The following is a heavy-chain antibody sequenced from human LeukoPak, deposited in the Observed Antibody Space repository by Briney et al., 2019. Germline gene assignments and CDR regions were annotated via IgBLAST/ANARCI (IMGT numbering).Heavy chain of an antibody. CDR2: IYDSGST. J-gene: IGHJ5*02. CDR1: GGSISSGGYY. Sequence: KSSETLSLTCTVSGGSISSGGYYWRWIRQHPGKGLEWIGYIYDSGSTYYNPSLKSRVTISVDTSKNQFSLKLSSVTAADTAVYYCARRITIFGVAPPGSWFDPWGQGTLVTVSS. CDR3: ARRITIFGVAPPGSWFDP. D-gene: IGHD3-3*01. V-gene: IGHV4-31*03.